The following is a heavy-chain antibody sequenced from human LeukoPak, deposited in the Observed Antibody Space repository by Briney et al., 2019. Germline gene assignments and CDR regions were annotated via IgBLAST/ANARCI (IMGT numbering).Heavy chain of an antibody. J-gene: IGHJ4*02. V-gene: IGHV3-20*04. CDR1: GFTFDDHG. CDR3: ASEAYYYDSSDYYFPGGFDY. D-gene: IGHD3-22*01. Sequence: GGSLRLSCAASGFTFDDHGMNWVRQAPGKGLEWVSGISWNGGTTGYADSVKGRFTISRDNAKNFLYLQMNSLSAEDTAVYYCASEAYYYDSSDYYFPGGFDYWGQGTLVTVSS. CDR2: ISWNGGTT.